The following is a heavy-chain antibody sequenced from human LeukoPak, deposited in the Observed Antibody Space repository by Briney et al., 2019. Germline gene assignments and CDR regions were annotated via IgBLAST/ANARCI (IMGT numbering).Heavy chain of an antibody. J-gene: IGHJ5*02. CDR1: GGSISSGDYY. CDR3: ARGDSSRASYWFDH. Sequence: SQTLSLTCTVSGGSISSGDYYWSWIRQPPGKGLEWIGYIYYTGSTYYNPSLKSRVTISVDTSKNQFSLKLSSVTAADTAMYYCARGDSSRASYWFDHWGQGTLVTVSS. D-gene: IGHD6-13*01. CDR2: IYYTGST. V-gene: IGHV4-30-4*01.